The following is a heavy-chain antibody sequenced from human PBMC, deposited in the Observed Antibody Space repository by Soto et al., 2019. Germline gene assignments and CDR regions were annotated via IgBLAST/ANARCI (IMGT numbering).Heavy chain of an antibody. D-gene: IGHD6-19*01. CDR1: GFDLSDYS. Sequence: EVQLVESGGGFVQPGGSLRLSCVASGFDLSDYSMNWVRQAPGKGLEWVSYISRTTDFIYYADSVKGRFTISRDNAKKSLSLQMNSLRDEDTAVYYCARDMDKTTGVAGPDYWGQGTLVTVSS. V-gene: IGHV3-48*02. CDR3: ARDMDKTTGVAGPDY. CDR2: ISRTTDFI. J-gene: IGHJ4*02.